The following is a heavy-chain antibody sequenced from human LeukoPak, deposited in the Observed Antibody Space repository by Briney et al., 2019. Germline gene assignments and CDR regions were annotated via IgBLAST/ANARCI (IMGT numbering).Heavy chain of an antibody. CDR1: GYTLTELS. J-gene: IGHJ4*02. CDR3: ATVSGYYYPYDY. Sequence: GASVKVSCKVSGYTLTELSMHWVRQAPGKGLEWMGGFDPEDGETIYAQKFQGRDTMTEDTSTDTAYMELSSLRSEDTAVYYCATVSGYYYPYDYWGQGTLVTVSS. CDR2: FDPEDGET. V-gene: IGHV1-24*01. D-gene: IGHD3-22*01.